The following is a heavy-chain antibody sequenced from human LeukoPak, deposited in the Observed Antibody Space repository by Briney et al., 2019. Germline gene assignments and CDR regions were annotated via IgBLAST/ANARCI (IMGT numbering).Heavy chain of an antibody. D-gene: IGHD3-3*01. CDR1: GGSFSGYY. V-gene: IGHV4-34*01. CDR3: ARERGGGGFGVVIKRSYYYMDV. J-gene: IGHJ6*03. CDR2: INHSGST. Sequence: SETLSLTCAVYGGSFSGYYWSWIRQPPGKGLEWIGEINHSGSTNYNSSLKSRVTISVDTSKNQFSLKVTSVTAADTAVYYCARERGGGGFGVVIKRSYYYMDVWGKGTTVTVSS.